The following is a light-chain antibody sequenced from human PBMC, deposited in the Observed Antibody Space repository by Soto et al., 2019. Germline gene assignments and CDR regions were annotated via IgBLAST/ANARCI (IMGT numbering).Light chain of an antibody. Sequence: DLQMTQSPSTLSASVGDRVTITCRASQSISSWLAWYQQKPGKAPKLLIYKASNLESGVPSRFSGSASGTEFTLTISSLQSDDFATYYCQHYDSYSWTFGQGTKVEIK. CDR1: QSISSW. CDR3: QHYDSYSWT. J-gene: IGKJ1*01. V-gene: IGKV1-5*03. CDR2: KAS.